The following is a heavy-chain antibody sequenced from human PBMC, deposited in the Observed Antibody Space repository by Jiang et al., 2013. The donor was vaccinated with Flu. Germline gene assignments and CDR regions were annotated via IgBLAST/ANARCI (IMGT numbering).Heavy chain of an antibody. Sequence: QTLSLTCAISGDSVSSNSAAWNWIRQSPSGGLEWLGRTYYRSKWYNNYAVSVKSRITINPDTSKNQFSLQLNSVTPEDTAVYYCARDLNQRGSRFDYWGQGTLVTVSS. J-gene: IGHJ4*02. CDR3: ARDLNQRGSRFDY. CDR1: GDSVSSNSAA. D-gene: IGHD2-2*01. CDR2: TYYRSKWYN. V-gene: IGHV6-1*01.